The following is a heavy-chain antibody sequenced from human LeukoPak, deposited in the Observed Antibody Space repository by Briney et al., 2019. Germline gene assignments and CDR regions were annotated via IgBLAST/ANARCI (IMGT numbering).Heavy chain of an antibody. CDR1: GFTFSSYA. CDR3: AKDQGVRGFGDYDRAFDY. J-gene: IGHJ4*02. V-gene: IGHV3-23*01. CDR2: ISGSGGST. Sequence: GGSLRLSCAASGFTFSSYAMSWVRQAPGKGLEWVSAISGSGGSTYYADSVKGRFTISRDNSKNTLYLQMNSLRAEDTAVYYCAKDQGVRGFGDYDRAFDYWGQGTLVTVSS. D-gene: IGHD4-17*01.